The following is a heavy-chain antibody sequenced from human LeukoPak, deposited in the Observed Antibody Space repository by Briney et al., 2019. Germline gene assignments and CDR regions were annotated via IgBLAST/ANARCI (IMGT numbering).Heavy chain of an antibody. CDR2: IYYSGNS. V-gene: IGHV4-39*01. J-gene: IGHJ4*02. Sequence: SETLSLTCTVSGGSVSSNSYYWGWKRQPPGKGLEWIGNIYYSGNSNYNPSLKSRVTISVDTYKNHFSLKLNSVTAADTAVYYCARQINFWSGYNYWGQGTLVTVSS. CDR1: GGSVSSNSYY. D-gene: IGHD3-3*01. CDR3: ARQINFWSGYNY.